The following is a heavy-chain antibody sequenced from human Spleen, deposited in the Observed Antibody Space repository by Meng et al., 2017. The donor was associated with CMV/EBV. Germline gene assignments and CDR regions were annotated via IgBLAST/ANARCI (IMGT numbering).Heavy chain of an antibody. J-gene: IGHJ4*02. Sequence: GGSLRLSCAGSGFTFSSYAMSWVRQAPGKGLGWVSAISASGGSTYYADSVKARFTISRDNSKNTLYMQMNSLRAEDTAVYYCAKDRDFWSAYVSDYWGQGTLVTVSS. CDR3: AKDRDFWSAYVSDY. CDR2: ISASGGST. V-gene: IGHV3-23*01. D-gene: IGHD3-3*01. CDR1: GFTFSSYA.